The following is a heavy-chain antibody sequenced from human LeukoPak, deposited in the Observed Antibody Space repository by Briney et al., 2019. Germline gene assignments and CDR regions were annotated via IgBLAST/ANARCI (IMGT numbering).Heavy chain of an antibody. D-gene: IGHD2-2*01. Sequence: ASETLSLTCTVSSGSISTYSWSWFRQPPGKGLEWIGYIYYTGSTFYNPSLKSRVTISVDTSTNQFSLRLNSVTAADTAVYYCARNAGARYFDLWGRGTLVTVSS. CDR3: ARNAGARYFDL. CDR2: IYYTGST. V-gene: IGHV4-59*12. J-gene: IGHJ2*01. CDR1: SGSISTYS.